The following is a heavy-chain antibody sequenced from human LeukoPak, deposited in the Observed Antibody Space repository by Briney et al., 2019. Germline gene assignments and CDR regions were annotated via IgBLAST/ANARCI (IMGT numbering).Heavy chain of an antibody. D-gene: IGHD3-22*01. Sequence: NPGGSLRLSCAASGSTFSSYGMHWVRQAPGKGLEWVSSISGSSGYIYYADSVRGRFTISRDNAKNSLYLQMSSLRAEDTAVYYCARDFSDGVLVSSGYNYLDYWGQGALVTVSS. CDR2: ISGSSGYI. V-gene: IGHV3-21*01. CDR1: GSTFSSYG. CDR3: ARDFSDGVLVSSGYNYLDY. J-gene: IGHJ4*02.